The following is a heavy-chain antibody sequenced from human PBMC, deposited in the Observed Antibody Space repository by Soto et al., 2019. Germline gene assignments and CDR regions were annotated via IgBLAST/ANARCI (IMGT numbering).Heavy chain of an antibody. CDR2: ILYDGSNK. CDR1: GFTFSNYG. V-gene: IGHV3-30*18. J-gene: IGHJ6*02. D-gene: IGHD1-1*01. Sequence: QVQLVESGGGVVQPGTSLRLSCAASGFTFSNYGMHWVRQTPGKGLEWVALILYDGSNKYYADSVKGQFTISRDNSKNTLYQQVNSLRAEDTAVYYCAKSRDAYNFYFYYGMDVWGQGTSVTVSS. CDR3: AKSRDAYNFYFYYGMDV.